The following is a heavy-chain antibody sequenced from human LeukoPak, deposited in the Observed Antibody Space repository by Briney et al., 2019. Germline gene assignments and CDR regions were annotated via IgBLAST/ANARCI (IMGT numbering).Heavy chain of an antibody. D-gene: IGHD3-10*01. CDR3: ARDRFTMVRGVISDY. CDR2: ISNDGSEK. Sequence: GGSLRLSCATSGFTFSTYAIHWVRQAPGKGLEWVALISNDGSEKYYADSVKVRFTISRDNSKNTVYLQMNSLRSDDTAVYYCARDRFTMVRGVISDYWGQGTLVTVSS. J-gene: IGHJ4*02. CDR1: GFTFSTYA. V-gene: IGHV3-30*04.